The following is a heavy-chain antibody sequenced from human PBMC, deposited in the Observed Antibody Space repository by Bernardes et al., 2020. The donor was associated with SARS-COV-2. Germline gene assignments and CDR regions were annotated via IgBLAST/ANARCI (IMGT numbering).Heavy chain of an antibody. J-gene: IGHJ2*01. V-gene: IGHV1-18*01. CDR2: ISAYNGNT. D-gene: IGHD1-26*01. CDR1: GYTLTSHG. Sequence: ASVKVSCKASGYTLTSHGNSWLRPAPGQGLEWMGWISAYNGNTNYAQKLQGRVTITTDTSTSKAYMELRSLGSDYKAMYYCARVVQNSSNVWNWYVDLWGHGTMISVPA. CDR3: ARVVQNSSNVWNWYVDL.